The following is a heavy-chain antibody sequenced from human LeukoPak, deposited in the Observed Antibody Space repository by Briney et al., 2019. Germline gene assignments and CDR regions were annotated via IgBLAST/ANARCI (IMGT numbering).Heavy chain of an antibody. CDR2: IYHSGST. CDR1: GYSISSGYY. J-gene: IGHJ4*02. CDR3: ATFWGSYRHFDY. Sequence: SETLSLTCTVSGYSISSGYYWGWIRQPPGKGLEGIGSIYHSGSTYYNPSVKSRVTISVDTSKNQFSLKLSSVTAADTAVYYCATFWGSYRHFDYWGQGTLVTVSS. D-gene: IGHD3-16*02. V-gene: IGHV4-38-2*02.